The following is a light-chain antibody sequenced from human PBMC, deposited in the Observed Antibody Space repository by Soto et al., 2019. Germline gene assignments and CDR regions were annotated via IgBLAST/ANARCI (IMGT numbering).Light chain of an antibody. CDR2: RTF. CDR1: QPITNRY. Sequence: IVLTQSPGTLSLSPGERATLSCRASQPITNRYLAWYQHQPGQAPRLLIYRTFARAPGIPDRFSGGGSGTDFTLTISRLEREDFAVYYCQQYDTSPPTFGQGTRLDIK. J-gene: IGKJ5*01. CDR3: QQYDTSPPT. V-gene: IGKV3-20*01.